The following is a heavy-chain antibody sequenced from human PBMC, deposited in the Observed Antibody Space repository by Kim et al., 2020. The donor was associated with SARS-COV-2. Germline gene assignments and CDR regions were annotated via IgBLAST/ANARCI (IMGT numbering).Heavy chain of an antibody. Sequence: SETLSLTCTVSGGSISSYYWSWIRQPPGKGLEWIGYIYYSGSTNYNPSLKSRVTISVDTSKNQFSLKLSSVTAADTAVYYCARRLTYGRGNYFDYWGQGT. CDR3: ARRLTYGRGNYFDY. CDR1: GGSISSYY. J-gene: IGHJ4*02. D-gene: IGHD3-16*01. V-gene: IGHV4-59*08. CDR2: IYYSGST.